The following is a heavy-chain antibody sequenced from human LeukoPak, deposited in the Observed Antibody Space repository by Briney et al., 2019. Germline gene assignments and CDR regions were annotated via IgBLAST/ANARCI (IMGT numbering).Heavy chain of an antibody. CDR1: GDSISSYY. D-gene: IGHD6-19*01. J-gene: IGHJ4*02. CDR3: ARHVSSSGWYFY. Sequence: SETLSLTCTVSGDSISSYYWSWIRQPPGKGLEWIGYISYSGNTNYNPSLKSRVSISVDTSKNQFSLKLSAVTAADAAVYYCARHVSSSGWYFYWGQGTLVTVSS. CDR2: ISYSGNT. V-gene: IGHV4-59*08.